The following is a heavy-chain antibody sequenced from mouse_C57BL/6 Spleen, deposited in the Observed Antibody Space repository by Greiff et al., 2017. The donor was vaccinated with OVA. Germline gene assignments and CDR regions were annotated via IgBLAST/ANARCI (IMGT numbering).Heavy chain of an antibody. D-gene: IGHD1-1*01. J-gene: IGHJ3*01. CDR3: ARATTVVATGFAD. CDR1: GYSITSGYY. V-gene: IGHV3-6*01. CDR2: ISYDGSN. Sequence: EVKLVESGPGLVKPSQSLSLTCSVTGYSITSGYYWNWIRQFPGNKLEWMGYISYDGSNNYNPSLKNRISITRDTSNNQLFLKLNSVTTEDTATCYCARATTVVATGFADWGQGTLVTVAA.